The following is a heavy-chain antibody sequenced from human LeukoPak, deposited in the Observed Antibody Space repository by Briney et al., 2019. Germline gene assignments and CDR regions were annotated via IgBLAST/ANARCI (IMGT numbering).Heavy chain of an antibody. CDR3: ARDTLGAILDY. J-gene: IGHJ4*02. Sequence: QGRVTMTRDTSTSRVYMELRSLRPDDTAVYYCARDTLGAILDYWGQGTLVTVSS. D-gene: IGHD1-26*01. V-gene: IGHV1-18*01.